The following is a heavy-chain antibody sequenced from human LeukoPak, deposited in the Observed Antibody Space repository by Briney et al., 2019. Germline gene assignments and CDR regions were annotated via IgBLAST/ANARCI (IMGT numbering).Heavy chain of an antibody. Sequence: GESLKISCKGSEYSFTSYWIGWVRQMPRKGLEWMGSIYPADSDTRYSPSFQGQVTISVDKSISTAYLQWSSLKASDTAMYYCTRHRYCSSTICSPSGYWGQGTLVTVSS. D-gene: IGHD2-2*01. CDR2: IYPADSDT. V-gene: IGHV5-51*01. CDR1: EYSFTSYW. CDR3: TRHRYCSSTICSPSGY. J-gene: IGHJ4*02.